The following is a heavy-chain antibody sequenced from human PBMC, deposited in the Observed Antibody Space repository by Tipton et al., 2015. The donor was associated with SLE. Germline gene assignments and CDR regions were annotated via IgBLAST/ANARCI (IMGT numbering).Heavy chain of an antibody. CDR2: IKQDGSEI. Sequence: SLRLSCAASGFAFSTSWMTWVRPAPGKGLEWVANIKQDGSEIYYVDSVKGRFTISRDNAKNSLYLHMNSLRVDDTALYYCARNQWLAYDVLSIWGQGTMVTVSS. J-gene: IGHJ3*02. CDR1: GFAFSTSW. CDR3: ARNQWLAYDVLSI. D-gene: IGHD6-19*01. V-gene: IGHV3-7*01.